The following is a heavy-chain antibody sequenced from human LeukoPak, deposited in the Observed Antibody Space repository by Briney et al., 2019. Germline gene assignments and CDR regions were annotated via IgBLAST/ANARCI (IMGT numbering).Heavy chain of an antibody. D-gene: IGHD5-18*01. J-gene: IGHJ4*02. V-gene: IGHV3-30*18. CDR3: AKEVGYNYAPLDY. CDR2: ISKTGGTK. CDR1: GFTFSAYG. Sequence: GSLRLSCAASGFTFSAYGMQLVRQAPGKGLEWLAVISKTGGTKYYADSVKGRFTVSRDNAGNTLYLQMNSLRPEDTAVYYCAKEVGYNYAPLDYWGLGTLVTVSS.